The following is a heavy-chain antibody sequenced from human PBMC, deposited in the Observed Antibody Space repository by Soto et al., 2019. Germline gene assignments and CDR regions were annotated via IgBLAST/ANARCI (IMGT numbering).Heavy chain of an antibody. V-gene: IGHV3-30*18. CDR1: GFTFSSYG. CDR2: ISYDGSNK. J-gene: IGHJ6*01. Sequence: GGSLRLSCAASGFTFSSYGMHWVRQAPGKGLEWVAVISYDGSNKYYADSVKGRFTISRDNSKNTLYLQMNSLRAEDTAVYYCAKDAKESANYNGYNVWGHDATVTVSS. CDR3: AKDAKESANYNGYNV. D-gene: IGHD4-4*01.